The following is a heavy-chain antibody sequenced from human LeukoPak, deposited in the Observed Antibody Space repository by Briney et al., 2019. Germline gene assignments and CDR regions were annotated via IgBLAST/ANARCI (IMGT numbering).Heavy chain of an antibody. J-gene: IGHJ3*02. CDR3: AADRHSGSYFAFDI. CDR1: GFTFTSSA. Sequence: ASVKVSCKASGFTFTSSAMQWVRQARGQRLEWIGWIVVGSGNTNYAQKFQERVNITRDMSTSTAYMELSSLRFEDTAVYYCAADRHSGSYFAFDIWGQGTMVTVSS. D-gene: IGHD1-26*01. CDR2: IVVGSGNT. V-gene: IGHV1-58*02.